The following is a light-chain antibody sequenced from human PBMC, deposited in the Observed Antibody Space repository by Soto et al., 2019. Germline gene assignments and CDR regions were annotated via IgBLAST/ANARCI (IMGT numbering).Light chain of an antibody. V-gene: IGLV1-40*01. Sequence: SVLTQPPSVSGAPGQRVTISCTGSGSNIGAGYDVHWYQQLPGTAPKLLIFANINRPSGVPDRFSGSKSGTSASLAITGLRAEDEADYYSQSYDSSPSGYVFGTGTKLTVL. CDR3: QSYDSSPSGYV. J-gene: IGLJ1*01. CDR2: ANI. CDR1: GSNIGAGYD.